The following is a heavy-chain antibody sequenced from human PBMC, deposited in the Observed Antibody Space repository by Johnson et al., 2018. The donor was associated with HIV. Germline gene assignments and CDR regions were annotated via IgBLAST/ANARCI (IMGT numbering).Heavy chain of an antibody. V-gene: IGHV3-23*04. CDR3: TRRYAEIAVADWALDI. CDR1: GFTFSSYA. J-gene: IGHJ3*02. D-gene: IGHD6-13*01. Sequence: VQLVESGGGLVQPGGSLRLSCAASGFTFSSYAMSWVRQAPGKGLEWVSAISGSGGSTYYADSVKGRFTISRDNSKNTLYLQMNSLRAEDTAVYYCTRRYAEIAVADWALDIWGQGTMATVSP. CDR2: ISGSGGST.